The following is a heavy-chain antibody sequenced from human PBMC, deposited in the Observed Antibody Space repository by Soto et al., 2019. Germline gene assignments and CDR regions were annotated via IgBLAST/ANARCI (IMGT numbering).Heavy chain of an antibody. CDR1: GDSVSSTSTA. CDR3: ARGSYYSGWV. J-gene: IGHJ4*02. Sequence: SQILSLTCVISGDSVSSTSTAWSWIRQSPSRGLEWLGRTYYRSNWYSDYAVSVKSRITINPDTSKNQFSLQLKSVTPEDTAVYYCARGSYYSGWVWGQGTLVTVSS. V-gene: IGHV6-1*01. D-gene: IGHD6-19*01. CDR2: TYYRSNWYS.